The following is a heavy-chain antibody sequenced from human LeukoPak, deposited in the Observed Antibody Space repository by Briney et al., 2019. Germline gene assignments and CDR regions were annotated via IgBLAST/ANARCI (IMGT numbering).Heavy chain of an antibody. CDR2: VEPEDAEV. Sequence: WASVKISSKASGYTFTDYYIHWVQQAPGKGLEWMGRVEPEDAEVIYAENFQGRITITADTSTDTASMELSSLRSEDTAIYYCATITSGNYRAHTPFDYWGQGALVTVSS. V-gene: IGHV1-69-2*01. J-gene: IGHJ4*02. CDR1: GYTFTDYY. CDR3: ATITSGNYRAHTPFDY. D-gene: IGHD3-3*01.